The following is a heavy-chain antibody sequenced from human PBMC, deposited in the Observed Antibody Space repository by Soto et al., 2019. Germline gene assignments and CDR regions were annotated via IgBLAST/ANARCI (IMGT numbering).Heavy chain of an antibody. CDR3: ATYSSGWYLYFDY. V-gene: IGHV1-24*01. Sequence: ASVKVSCKVSGYTLTELSMHWVRQAPGKGLEWMGGFDPEDGETIYAQKFQGRVTMTEDTSTDTAYMELSSLRSEDTAVCYCATYSSGWYLYFDYWGQGTLVTVSS. CDR1: GYTLTELS. J-gene: IGHJ4*02. CDR2: FDPEDGET. D-gene: IGHD6-19*01.